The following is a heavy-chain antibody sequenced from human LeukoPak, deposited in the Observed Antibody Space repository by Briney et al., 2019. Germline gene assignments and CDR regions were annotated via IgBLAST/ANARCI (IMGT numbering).Heavy chain of an antibody. CDR2: IYHSGST. J-gene: IGHJ5*02. CDR1: GYSISSGYY. Sequence: SETLSLTCTVSGYSISSGYYWGWIRQPPGKGLEWIGSIYHSGSTYYNPSFKSRVTISVDTSKNQFSLKLSSVTAADTAVYYCARSTYFDWLANNWFDPWGQGTLVTVSS. CDR3: ARSTYFDWLANNWFDP. D-gene: IGHD3-9*01. V-gene: IGHV4-38-2*02.